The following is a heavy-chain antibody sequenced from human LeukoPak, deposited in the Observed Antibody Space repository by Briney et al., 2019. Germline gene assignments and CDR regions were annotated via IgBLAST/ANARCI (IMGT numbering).Heavy chain of an antibody. CDR1: GFTFSSYW. D-gene: IGHD3-22*01. V-gene: IGHV3-48*04. Sequence: GGSLRLSCAASGFTFSSYWMNWVRQAPGKGLEWVSYISSSGSTIYYADSVKGRFTISRDNAKNSLYLQMNSLRAEDTAVYYCARDHTDWSTFPYYYDSSGYYDYWGQGTLVTVSS. CDR2: ISSSGSTI. J-gene: IGHJ4*02. CDR3: ARDHTDWSTFPYYYDSSGYYDY.